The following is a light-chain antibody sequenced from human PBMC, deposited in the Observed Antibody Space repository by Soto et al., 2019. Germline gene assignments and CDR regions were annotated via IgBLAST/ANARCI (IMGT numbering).Light chain of an antibody. V-gene: IGKV4-1*01. CDR3: QQYYTTLALT. Sequence: DIVMTQCPDSLAVSLGERATINCKSSQSVLYSSNNKNYLAWYQQKPGQPPKLLIYWASTRESGVPDRFSGSGSGTDFTLTISSLQAEDVAVYYCQQYYTTLALTFGGGTKVEIK. CDR1: QSVLYSSNNKNY. J-gene: IGKJ4*01. CDR2: WAS.